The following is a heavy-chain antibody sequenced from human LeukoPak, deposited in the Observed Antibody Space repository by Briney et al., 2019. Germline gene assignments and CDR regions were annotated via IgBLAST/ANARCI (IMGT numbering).Heavy chain of an antibody. J-gene: IGHJ5*02. CDR1: GGSFRGYY. CDR2: INHSGST. Sequence: SETLSLTCAVYGGSFRGYYWSWIRQPPGKGLEWIGEINHSGSTNYNPSLKSRVTISVDTSKNQFSLKLSSVTAADTAVYYCARGGGWRRHYYDSSGYSQENWFDPWGQGTLVTVSS. CDR3: ARGGGWRRHYYDSSGYSQENWFDP. D-gene: IGHD3-22*01. V-gene: IGHV4-34*01.